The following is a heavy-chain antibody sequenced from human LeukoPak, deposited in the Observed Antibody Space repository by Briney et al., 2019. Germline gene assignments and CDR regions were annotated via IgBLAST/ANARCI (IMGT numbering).Heavy chain of an antibody. CDR1: GFTFSSYA. J-gene: IGHJ4*02. V-gene: IGHV4-39*01. Sequence: GSLRLSCAASGFTFSSYAMSWVRQAPGKGLEWIGSIYYSGSTYYNPSLKSRVTISVDTSKNQFSLKLSSVTAADTAVYYCARQDSGGDYVFMLSFDYWGQGTLVTVSS. CDR3: ARQDSGGDYVFMLSFDY. D-gene: IGHD2-21*02. CDR2: IYYSGST.